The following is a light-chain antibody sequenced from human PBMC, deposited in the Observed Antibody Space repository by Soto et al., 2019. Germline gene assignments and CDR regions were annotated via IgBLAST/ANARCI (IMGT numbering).Light chain of an antibody. CDR1: QNILYSSNNKNY. CDR3: QQLYSIPPG. Sequence: DIVLTQSPDSLAVSLGERATINCKSSQNILYSSNNKNYLAWYQQKPGQPPKQLINCPSTRESGVPDQFSGGGYGTDETPNNGSLHDEDVTVSYCQQLYSIPPGFGQGTQLEIK. J-gene: IGKJ5*01. V-gene: IGKV4-1*01. CDR2: CPS.